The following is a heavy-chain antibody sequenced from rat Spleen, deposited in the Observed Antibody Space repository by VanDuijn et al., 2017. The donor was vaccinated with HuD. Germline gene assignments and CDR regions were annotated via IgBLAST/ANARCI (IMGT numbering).Heavy chain of an antibody. D-gene: IGHD5-1*01. J-gene: IGHJ4*01. Sequence: EVQLQESGPGLVKPSQSLSLTCSVTGYSITSNYWGWIRKFPGNKMEWIGHISYSGSTKYNPSLKSRIAITRDTSKNQFFRELNSVTLEDSATYYGARGGSSYVMDAWGQGASVTVSS. CDR3: ARGGSSYVMDA. CDR2: ISYSGST. CDR1: GYSITSNY. V-gene: IGHV3-1*01.